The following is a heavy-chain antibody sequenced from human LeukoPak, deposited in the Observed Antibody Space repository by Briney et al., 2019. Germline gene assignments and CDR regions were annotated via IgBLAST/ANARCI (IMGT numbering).Heavy chain of an antibody. CDR1: GYTFTSYD. CDR3: ASPSVMSEYFQH. D-gene: IGHD3-16*01. J-gene: IGHJ1*01. CDR2: INPNSGGT. Sequence: GASVKVSCKASGYTFTSYDINWVRQATGQGLEWMGWINPNSGGTNYAQKFQGRVTMTRDTSISTAYMELSRLRSDDTAVYYCASPSVMSEYFQHWGQGTLVTVSS. V-gene: IGHV1-2*02.